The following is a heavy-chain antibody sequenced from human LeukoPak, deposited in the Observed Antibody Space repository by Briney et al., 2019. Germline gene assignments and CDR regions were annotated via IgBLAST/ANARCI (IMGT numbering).Heavy chain of an antibody. J-gene: IGHJ4*02. D-gene: IGHD4-17*01. Sequence: SQTLSLTCAISGDSVSSNSVAWHWIRQSPSRGLEWLGRTYYRSKWHNDYAVSVRSRVTINPDTSENRFSLQLNSVTPDDTAVYYCAIGGVTTVTLDYWGQGTLVTVSS. CDR2: TYYRSKWHN. CDR3: AIGGVTTVTLDY. CDR1: GDSVSSNSVA. V-gene: IGHV6-1*01.